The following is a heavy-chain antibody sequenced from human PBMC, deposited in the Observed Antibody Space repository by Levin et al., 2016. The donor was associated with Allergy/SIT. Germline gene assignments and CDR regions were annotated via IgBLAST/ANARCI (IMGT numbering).Heavy chain of an antibody. CDR2: ISGSGGST. D-gene: IGHD1-26*01. J-gene: IGHJ4*02. CDR3: AKYPPWGSGSYLLDY. Sequence: WIRQPPGKGLEWVSAISGSGGSTYYADSVKGRFTISRDNSKNTLYLQMNSLRAEDTAVYYCAKYPPWGSGSYLLDYWGQGTLVTVSS. V-gene: IGHV3-23*01.